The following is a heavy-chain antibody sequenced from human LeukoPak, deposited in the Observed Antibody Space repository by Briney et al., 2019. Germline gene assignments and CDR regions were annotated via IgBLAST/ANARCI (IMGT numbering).Heavy chain of an antibody. D-gene: IGHD5-18*01. Sequence: PSQTLSLTCTVSGGSISSSSYYWGWIRQPPGKGLEWIGYIYYSGSTNYNPSLKSRVTISVDTSKNQFSLKLSSVTAADTAVYYCARGRGYSYGLFDYWGQGTLVTVSS. J-gene: IGHJ4*02. CDR1: GGSISSSSYY. CDR2: IYYSGST. CDR3: ARGRGYSYGLFDY. V-gene: IGHV4-61*05.